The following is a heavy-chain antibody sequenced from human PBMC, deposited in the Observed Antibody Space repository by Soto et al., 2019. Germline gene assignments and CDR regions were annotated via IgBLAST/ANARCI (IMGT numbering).Heavy chain of an antibody. D-gene: IGHD2-15*01. CDR1: GFSLSTSGVG. V-gene: IGHV2-5*02. Sequence: QITLKESGPTLEKPTQTLTLTCTFSGFSLSTSGVGVAWIRQPPGKALEWLALIYWDDDKRYRPSLESRLTITKDTSKAQVVLTMNHMDSVDAATYYFAYATCSGGSCDWFSFSGMDVWGQGTTVTVSS. J-gene: IGHJ6*02. CDR2: IYWDDDK. CDR3: AYATCSGGSCDWFSFSGMDV.